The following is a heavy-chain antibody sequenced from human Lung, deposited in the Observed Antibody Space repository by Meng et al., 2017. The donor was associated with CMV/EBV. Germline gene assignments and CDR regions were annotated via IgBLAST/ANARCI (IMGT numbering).Heavy chain of an antibody. Sequence: GGSLRLSCAASGFTFSSYEMNWVRQAPGKGLEWVSYISSSGSTMYYADSVKGRFTISRDNAKTSLYLQMNSLRVEDTAVYYCARRSGSYVNAFDIWGQGTMVTVSS. D-gene: IGHD1-26*01. CDR2: ISSSGSTM. CDR3: ARRSGSYVNAFDI. CDR1: GFTFSSYE. J-gene: IGHJ3*02. V-gene: IGHV3-48*03.